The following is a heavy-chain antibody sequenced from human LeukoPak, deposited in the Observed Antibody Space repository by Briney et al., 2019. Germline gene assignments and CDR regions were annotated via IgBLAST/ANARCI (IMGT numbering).Heavy chain of an antibody. CDR3: AREGSSSQFDY. D-gene: IGHD6-13*01. V-gene: IGHV3-53*01. Sequence: GGSLRLSCAASGFTVSSNYMSWVRQAPGKGLDWVSVIYSGGNTYYADSVKGRFTISRDNAKNSLYLQMNSLRAEDTAVYYCAREGSSSQFDYWGQGTLVTVSS. CDR2: IYSGGNT. J-gene: IGHJ4*02. CDR1: GFTVSSNY.